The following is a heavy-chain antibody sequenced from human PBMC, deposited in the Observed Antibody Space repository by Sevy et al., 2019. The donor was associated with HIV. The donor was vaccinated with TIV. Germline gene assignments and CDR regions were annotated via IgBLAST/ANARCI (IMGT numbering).Heavy chain of an antibody. J-gene: IGHJ3*02. CDR1: GFTVSNYA. D-gene: IGHD2-15*01. V-gene: IGHV3-23*01. CDR2: ISGRGDDT. Sequence: GGSLRLSCAASGFTVSNYAMNWVRQAPGKGLEWVSAISGRGDDTYYADSVKGRFTISRDKSKNTLYLQMNSLRAEDTAVYYCAKDSVVVAGEAFDIWGQGTMVTVSS. CDR3: AKDSVVVAGEAFDI.